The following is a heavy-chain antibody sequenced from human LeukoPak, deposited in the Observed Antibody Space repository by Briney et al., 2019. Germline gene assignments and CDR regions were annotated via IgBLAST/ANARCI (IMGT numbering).Heavy chain of an antibody. D-gene: IGHD3-3*01. V-gene: IGHV3-48*01. CDR2: ISSSSSTI. Sequence: PGGSLRLSCAASGFTFSSYSMNWVRQAPGKGLEWVSYISSSSSTIYYADSVKGRFTISRDNAKNSLYLQMNSLRAEDTAVYYCARDGPLRFLEWLGGQGTMVTVSS. CDR3: ARDGPLRFLEWL. J-gene: IGHJ3*01. CDR1: GFTFSSYS.